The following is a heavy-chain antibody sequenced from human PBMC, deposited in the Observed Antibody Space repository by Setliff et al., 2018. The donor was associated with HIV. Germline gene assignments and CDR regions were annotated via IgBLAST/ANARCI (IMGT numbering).Heavy chain of an antibody. J-gene: IGHJ4*02. CDR1: GYTFTNYG. CDR3: AREFSWSAFYFDS. V-gene: IGHV1-18*01. Sequence: GASVKVSCKASGYTFTNYGISWVRQAPGQGLEWMGWSHTYNGNVNYARKFRGRVTMTTDASTNTAFMELSNLRSDDTAIYYCAREFSWSAFYFDSWGQGTQVTVSS. D-gene: IGHD2-8*02. CDR2: SHTYNGNV.